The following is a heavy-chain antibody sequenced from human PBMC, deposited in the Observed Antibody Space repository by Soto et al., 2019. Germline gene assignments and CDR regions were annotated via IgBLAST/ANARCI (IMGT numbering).Heavy chain of an antibody. CDR2: INPSGGSA. CDR3: ARDPAGGAVAASGGAY. J-gene: IGHJ4*02. D-gene: IGHD6-19*01. Sequence: QVQLVQSGAEVKKPGASVKVSCKASGYTFTSYWVHWVRQAPGRGLEWMGMINPSGGSASYPQKFQGRVSMTRDTSTSTVHMELSSLRSEDTAVYYCARDPAGGAVAASGGAYWGQGTLVTVSS. V-gene: IGHV1-46*01. CDR1: GYTFTSYW.